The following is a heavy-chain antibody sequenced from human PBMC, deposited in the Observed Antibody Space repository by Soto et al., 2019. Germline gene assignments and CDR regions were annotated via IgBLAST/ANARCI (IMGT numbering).Heavy chain of an antibody. D-gene: IGHD4-17*01. CDR2: ISSSGSTI. J-gene: IGHJ4*02. V-gene: IGHV3-48*03. CDR1: GFTFSSYE. CDR3: ARDLHFGLRGPPVIDY. Sequence: EVQLVESGGGLVQPGGSLRLSCAASGFTFSSYEMNWVRQAPGKGLEWVSYISSSGSTIYYADSVKGRFTISRDNAKNSLYLQMNSLRAEDTAVYYCARDLHFGLRGPPVIDYWGQGTLVTVSS.